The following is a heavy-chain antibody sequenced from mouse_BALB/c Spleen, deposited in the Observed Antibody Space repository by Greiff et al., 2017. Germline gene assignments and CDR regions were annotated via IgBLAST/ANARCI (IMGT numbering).Heavy chain of an antibody. CDR3: ARALVGAMDY. CDR2: IDPANGNT. D-gene: IGHD2-10*02. CDR1: GFNIKDTY. J-gene: IGHJ4*01. Sequence: VQLKESGAELVKPGASVKLSCTASGFNIKDTYMHWVKQRPEQGLEWIGRIDPANGNTKYDPKFQGKATITADTSSNTAYLQLSSLTSEDTAVYYCARALVGAMDYWGQGTSVTVSS. V-gene: IGHV14-3*02.